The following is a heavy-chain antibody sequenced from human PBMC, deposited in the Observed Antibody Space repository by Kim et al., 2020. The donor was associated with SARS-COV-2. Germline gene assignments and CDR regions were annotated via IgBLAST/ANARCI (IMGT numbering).Heavy chain of an antibody. Sequence: SRVTISVDTSKNQFSLKLSSVTAADTAVYYCARDLGYSSSWDYYYYGMDVWGQGTTVTVSS. J-gene: IGHJ6*02. D-gene: IGHD6-13*01. CDR3: ARDLGYSSSWDYYYYGMDV. V-gene: IGHV4-59*01.